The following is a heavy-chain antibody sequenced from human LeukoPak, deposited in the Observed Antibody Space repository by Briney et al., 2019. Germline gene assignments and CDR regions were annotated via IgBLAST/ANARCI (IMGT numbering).Heavy chain of an antibody. CDR2: MTSSGGGT. CDR1: GGSISSGGYY. V-gene: IGHV3-23*01. Sequence: LSLTCTVSGGSISSGGYYWSWIRQHPGKGLEWVSVMTSSGGGTDYADSVKGRFTISRDNFKNTLYLQMNSLRAEDTAVYYCAKAHYFGSGSFDHWGQGTLVTVSP. CDR3: AKAHYFGSGSFDH. J-gene: IGHJ4*02. D-gene: IGHD3-10*01.